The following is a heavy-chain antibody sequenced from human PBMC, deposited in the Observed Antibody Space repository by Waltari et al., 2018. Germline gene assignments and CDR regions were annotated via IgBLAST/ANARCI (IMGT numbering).Heavy chain of an antibody. V-gene: IGHV4-59*01. CDR1: GVSISNFY. J-gene: IGHJ4*02. CDR3: ARATYSDFSSGYSFDN. Sequence: QVQLQESGPCLVTPSETLSPTFSVSGVSISNFYWNWIRQTPGKGLEWIGYISSSGQNNYNHSLKHRVYVSLDTSKTRFSLRLSSVTAADTAVYYCARATYSDFSSGYSFDNWGQGTLVTVSS. D-gene: IGHD3-3*01. CDR2: ISSSGQN.